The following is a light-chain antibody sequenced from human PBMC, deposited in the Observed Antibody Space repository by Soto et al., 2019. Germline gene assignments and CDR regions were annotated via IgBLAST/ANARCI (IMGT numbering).Light chain of an antibody. J-gene: IGLJ1*01. CDR1: STDVGGYNY. CDR2: EVS. V-gene: IGLV2-14*01. Sequence: QSALTQPSSVSGSPGQSITISCTGTSTDVGGYNYVSWYQHHPDKAPKLVIYEVSNRPSGVSDRFSGSKSGNTASLTISGLQAEDEADYYCSSYTRSYTYVFGTGTKVTVL. CDR3: SSYTRSYTYV.